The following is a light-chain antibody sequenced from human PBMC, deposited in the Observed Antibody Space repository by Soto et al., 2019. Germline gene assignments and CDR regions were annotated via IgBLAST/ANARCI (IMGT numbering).Light chain of an antibody. CDR2: DVS. J-gene: IGLJ1*01. Sequence: QSALTQARSVSGSPGQSVTISCTGTSSDVGGYNYVSRYQQHPGKAPKLMIYDVSKRPSGVPDRFSGSKSGNTASLTISGLQAEDEADYYCCSYAGSHTLYVFGTGTKLTVL. CDR3: CSYAGSHTLYV. V-gene: IGLV2-11*01. CDR1: SSDVGGYNY.